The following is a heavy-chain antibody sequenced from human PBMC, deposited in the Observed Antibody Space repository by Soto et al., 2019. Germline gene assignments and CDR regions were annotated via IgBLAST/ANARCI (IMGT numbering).Heavy chain of an antibody. CDR2: ISVSGAYT. D-gene: IGHD2-15*01. Sequence: GGSLRLSCAVSGLTFSSFAMNWVRQAPGKGLEWVSTISVSGAYTYYADSVKGRFTISRDNSKNTVYLQMNSLRADDTAMYYCATRHLEHCSGGTCNPFDCWGQGTLVTVSS. J-gene: IGHJ4*02. CDR1: GLTFSSFA. CDR3: ATRHLEHCSGGTCNPFDC. V-gene: IGHV3-23*01.